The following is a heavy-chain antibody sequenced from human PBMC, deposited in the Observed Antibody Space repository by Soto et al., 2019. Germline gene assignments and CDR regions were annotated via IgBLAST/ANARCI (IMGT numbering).Heavy chain of an antibody. V-gene: IGHV3-72*01. CDR2: ARNKAHGYTT. Sequence: GSLRLSCAASGFTFSDHHMDWVRQAPGKGLEWVGRARNKAHGYTTAYAASLKGRFTISRDDSKNSLSLQMNSLRDEDTAVYYCARDSESITGTTWRFDYWGQGTLVTVSS. D-gene: IGHD1-7*01. J-gene: IGHJ4*02. CDR1: GFTFSDHH. CDR3: ARDSESITGTTWRFDY.